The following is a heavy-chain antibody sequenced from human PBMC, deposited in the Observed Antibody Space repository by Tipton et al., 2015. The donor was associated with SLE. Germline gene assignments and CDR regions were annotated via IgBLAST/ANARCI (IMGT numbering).Heavy chain of an antibody. CDR2: ISYDGSNK. V-gene: IGHV3-30-3*01. J-gene: IGHJ3*02. Sequence: SLRLSCAASGFTFSSYAMHWVRQAPGKGLEWVAVISYDGSNKYYADSVKGRFTISRDNSKNTLYLQMNSLRAEDTAVYYCARDTYYDFWSGSGRAFDTWGQGTMVTVSS. D-gene: IGHD3-3*01. CDR1: GFTFSSYA. CDR3: ARDTYYDFWSGSGRAFDT.